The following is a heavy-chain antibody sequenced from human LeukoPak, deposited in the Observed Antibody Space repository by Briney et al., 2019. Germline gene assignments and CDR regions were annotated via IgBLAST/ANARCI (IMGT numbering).Heavy chain of an antibody. CDR3: ARESYWGASAKGFDS. Sequence: PGGSLRLFCAVWGFTFTSYSMNWVRRAPGKGLEWVSYIDKSSSNIYYADSVKGRFIISRDNAKNSLYLQMNSLRDEDTALYYCARESYWGASAKGFDSWGQGTLVIVSS. D-gene: IGHD7-27*01. J-gene: IGHJ4*02. V-gene: IGHV3-48*02. CDR2: IDKSSSNI. CDR1: GFTFTSYS.